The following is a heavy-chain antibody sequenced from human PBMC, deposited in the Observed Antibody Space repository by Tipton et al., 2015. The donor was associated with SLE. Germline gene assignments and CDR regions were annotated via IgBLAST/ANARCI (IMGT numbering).Heavy chain of an antibody. J-gene: IGHJ6*02. V-gene: IGHV3-66*02. CDR2: IYSGGST. Sequence: SLRLSCAASGFTFSSYSMNWVRQAPGKGLEWVSVIYSGGSTYYADSVKGRFTISRDNSKNTLYLQMNSLRAEDTAVYYCARDRDWDSSGYYYYYGMDVWGQGTTVTVSS. CDR3: ARDRDWDSSGYYYYYGMDV. CDR1: GFTFSSYS. D-gene: IGHD3-22*01.